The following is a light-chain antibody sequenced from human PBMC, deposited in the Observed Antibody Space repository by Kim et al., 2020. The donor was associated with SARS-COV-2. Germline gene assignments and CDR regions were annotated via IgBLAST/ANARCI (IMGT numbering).Light chain of an antibody. J-gene: IGLJ3*02. CDR1: SYTVGYEG. CDR2: RVN. V-gene: IGLV10-54*01. Sequence: QAGLTQPPSVSKDLRQTATLTCTGDSYTVGYEGAAWLQQHQGHPPKLLSHRVNNRPPGISERFSASRSGDTASLTITGLQPEDEADYYCSAWDSRLSAWVFGGGTQLTDL. CDR3: SAWDSRLSAWV.